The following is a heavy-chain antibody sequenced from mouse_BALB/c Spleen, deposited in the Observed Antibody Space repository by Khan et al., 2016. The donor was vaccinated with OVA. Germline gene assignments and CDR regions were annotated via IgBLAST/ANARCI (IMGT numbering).Heavy chain of an antibody. Sequence: QVQLKESGAELAKPGASVKMSCKASGYTFTTYWMHWVKQRPGQGLEWIGYIDPSTGYTEYNQKFKDKATLTTDKSSNTAYMQLSSLTSEDSSVYDCARRVLNGIFAYWGQGTLVTVSA. J-gene: IGHJ3*01. CDR1: GYTFTTYW. V-gene: IGHV1-7*01. D-gene: IGHD1-3*01. CDR2: IDPSTGYT. CDR3: ARRVLNGIFAY.